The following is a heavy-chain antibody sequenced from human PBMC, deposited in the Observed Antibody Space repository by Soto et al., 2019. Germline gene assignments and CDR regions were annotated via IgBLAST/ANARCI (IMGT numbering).Heavy chain of an antibody. CDR2: ISAYNGKR. D-gene: IGHD2-21*01. CDR1: GYDFTSYG. Sequence: QGQLLQSGDEVKKPGASVRVSCRASGYDFTSYGISWVRQAPVQGLEWVSWISAYNGKRDTAQKFQGRVTMTLDTPTDTAHMELGDLTSADTAVYYCARGRIVASIHDAFEIWGQGTMVAVSS. CDR3: ARGRIVASIHDAFEI. J-gene: IGHJ3*02. V-gene: IGHV1-18*01.